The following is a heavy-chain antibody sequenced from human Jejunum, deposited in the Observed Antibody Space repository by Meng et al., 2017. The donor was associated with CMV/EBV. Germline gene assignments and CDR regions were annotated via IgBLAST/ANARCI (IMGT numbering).Heavy chain of an antibody. CDR2: ISAYNGNT. CDR1: GYIFNNYG. CDR3: ARDLPGGTKGTWLDL. J-gene: IGHJ5*02. Sequence: VQLVKAGAEVKKPGASVKVSCKASGYIFNNYGVSWVRQAPGQGPEWMGWISAYNGNTNYAQNFQGRFTMTTDTSTSTAYMELRSLRSDDTAVYYCARDLPGGTKGTWLDLWGQGTLVTVSS. D-gene: IGHD1-14*01. V-gene: IGHV1-18*01.